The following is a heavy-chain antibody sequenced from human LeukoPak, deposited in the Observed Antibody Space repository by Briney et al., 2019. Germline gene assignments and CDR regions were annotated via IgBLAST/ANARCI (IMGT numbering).Heavy chain of an antibody. CDR2: IYYSGST. V-gene: IGHV4-30-4*08. D-gene: IGHD5-12*01. CDR1: GGSISSGDYY. Sequence: PSETLSLTCTVSGGSISSGDYYWSWIRQPPGKGLECIGYIYYSGSTYYSPSLKSRVTISVDTSKNQFSLKLSSVTAADTAVYYCARGGDIVATRSTVRNWFDPWGQGTLVTVSS. CDR3: ARGGDIVATRSTVRNWFDP. J-gene: IGHJ5*02.